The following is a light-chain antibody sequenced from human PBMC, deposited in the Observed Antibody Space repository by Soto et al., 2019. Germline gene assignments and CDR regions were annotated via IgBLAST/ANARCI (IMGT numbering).Light chain of an antibody. CDR1: SSDVGGYNY. V-gene: IGLV2-14*01. J-gene: IGLJ2*01. Sequence: QSVLTQPASVSGSPGQSITISCTGTSSDVGGYNYVCWYQQHPGKAPKLIIYDVTNRPSGISNRFSASKSGNTASLSISGLQAEDEADYYCSSYTSSSTVLFGGGTKLTVL. CDR3: SSYTSSSTVL. CDR2: DVT.